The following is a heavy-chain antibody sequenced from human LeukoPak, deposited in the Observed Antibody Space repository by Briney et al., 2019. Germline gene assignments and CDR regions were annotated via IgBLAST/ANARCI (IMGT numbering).Heavy chain of an antibody. CDR3: ATGLGYYYGSGSYRY. D-gene: IGHD3-10*01. V-gene: IGHV1-24*01. J-gene: IGHJ4*02. Sequence: ASVKVSCKVSGYTLTELSMHWVRQAPGEGLEWMGGFDPEDGETIYAQKFQGRVTMTEDTSTDTAYMELSSLRSEDTAVYYCATGLGYYYGSGSYRYWGQGTLVTVSS. CDR2: FDPEDGET. CDR1: GYTLTELS.